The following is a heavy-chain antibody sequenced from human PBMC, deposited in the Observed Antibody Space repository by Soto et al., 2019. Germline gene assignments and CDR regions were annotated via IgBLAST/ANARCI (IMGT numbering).Heavy chain of an antibody. J-gene: IGHJ3*02. V-gene: IGHV3-11*01. Sequence: PGGSLRLSCAASGFTFSDYYMSWIRQAPGKGLEWVSYISSSGSTIYYADSVKGRFTISRDNAKNSLYLQMNSLRAEDTAVYYCARDYKNGYPPLDAFDIWGQGTMVTVSS. CDR3: ARDYKNGYPPLDAFDI. D-gene: IGHD3-10*01. CDR1: GFTFSDYY. CDR2: ISSSGSTI.